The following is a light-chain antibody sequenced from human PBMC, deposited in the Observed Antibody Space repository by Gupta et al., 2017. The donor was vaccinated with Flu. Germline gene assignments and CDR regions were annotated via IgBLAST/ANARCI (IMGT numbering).Light chain of an antibody. J-gene: IGKJ4*01. Sequence: EIVMTQSPATLSVSPGESATLSCRASQSISRSLAWYQQKPGQAPRLLIYGASTRASGVPARFSGSGYGTEFTLAIGSRQSEDSAVYYCQQYNNWPPLTFGGGTKVEIK. CDR2: GAS. V-gene: IGKV3-15*01. CDR1: QSISRS. CDR3: QQYNNWPPLT.